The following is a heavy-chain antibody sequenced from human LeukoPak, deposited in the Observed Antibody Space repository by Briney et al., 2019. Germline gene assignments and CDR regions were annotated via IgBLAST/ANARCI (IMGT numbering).Heavy chain of an antibody. D-gene: IGHD5/OR15-5a*01. CDR3: ARHSSIYDFDF. V-gene: IGHV4-39*01. J-gene: IGHJ4*02. CDR2: IYYSVST. CDR1: GGSISISNW. Sequence: SGTLSLTCSVSGGSISISNWWSWIRQPPGKGLEWIGSIYYSVSTYYPSLKSRVTISVDTSKNQFSLKLSSVTAADTAVYYCARHSSIYDFDFWGQGTLVTVSS.